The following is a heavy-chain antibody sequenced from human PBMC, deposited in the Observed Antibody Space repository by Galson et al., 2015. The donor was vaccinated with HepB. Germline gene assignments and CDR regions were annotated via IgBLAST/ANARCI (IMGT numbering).Heavy chain of an antibody. D-gene: IGHD3-10*01. J-gene: IGHJ4*02. V-gene: IGHV5-10-1*01. CDR2: IDPSDSYT. Sequence: QSGAEVKKPGESLRISCKGSGYSFTSYWIGWVRQMPGKGLEWMGRIDPSDSYTNYSPSFQGHVTISADKSISTAYLQWSSLKASDTAMYYCARQEYYGSGSYYQVEYWGQGTLVTVSS. CDR3: ARQEYYGSGSYYQVEY. CDR1: GYSFTSYW.